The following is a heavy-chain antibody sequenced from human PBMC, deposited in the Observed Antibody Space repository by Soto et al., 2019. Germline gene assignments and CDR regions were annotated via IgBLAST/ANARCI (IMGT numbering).Heavy chain of an antibody. CDR2: IYHSGST. CDR1: GGSISSSNW. V-gene: IGHV4-4*02. CDR3: AIRADYVWGSYRSYTDPFDY. Sequence: SETLSLTCAVSGGSISSSNWWSWVRQPPGKGLEWIGEIYHSGSTNYNPSLKSRVTISVDKSKNQFSLKLSSVTAADTAVYYCAIRADYVWGSYRSYTDPFDYWGQGPLVTVSS. D-gene: IGHD3-16*02. J-gene: IGHJ4*02.